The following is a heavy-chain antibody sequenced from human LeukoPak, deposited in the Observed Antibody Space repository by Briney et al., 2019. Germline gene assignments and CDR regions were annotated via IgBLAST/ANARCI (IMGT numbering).Heavy chain of an antibody. CDR3: ARVIRDVVVVAASYYYGMDV. D-gene: IGHD2-15*01. J-gene: IGHJ6*02. CDR2: IYYSGST. Sequence: SETLSLTCTVSGGSISSSSYYWGWIRQPPGKGLEWIGSIYYSGSTYYNPSLKSRVTISVDTSKNQFSLKLSSVTAANTAVYYCARVIRDVVVVAASYYYGMDVWGQGTTVTVSS. V-gene: IGHV4-39*07. CDR1: GGSISSSSYY.